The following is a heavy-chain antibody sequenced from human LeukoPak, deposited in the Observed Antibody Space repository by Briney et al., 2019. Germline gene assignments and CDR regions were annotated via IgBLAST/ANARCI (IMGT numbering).Heavy chain of an antibody. CDR3: AKDSRETLVGTGDY. CDR2: ITSSGYDT. CDR1: GFTFSTYA. D-gene: IGHD6-19*01. V-gene: IGHV3-23*01. Sequence: TGGSLRLSCAASGFTFSTYAMSWVRQAPGKWLELVSSITSSGYDTYYRDSVKGRFTISRDNSEITLYLQMNSLRPEDTAMYYCAKDSRETLVGTGDYWGRGTLVTVSS. J-gene: IGHJ4*02.